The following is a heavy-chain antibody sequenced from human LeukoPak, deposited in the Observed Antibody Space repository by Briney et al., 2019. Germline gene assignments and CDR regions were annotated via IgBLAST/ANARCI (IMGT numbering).Heavy chain of an antibody. Sequence: GGSLRLSCAASGFTFSSYGMHWVRQAPGKGLEWVAFIRYDGSKKYYADSVKGRFTISRDNSKNTLYLQMNSLRAEDTAVYYCAKDHTVVTPSRYFDYWGQGTLVTVSS. J-gene: IGHJ4*02. CDR3: AKDHTVVTPSRYFDY. CDR1: GFTFSSYG. CDR2: IRYDGSKK. V-gene: IGHV3-30*02. D-gene: IGHD4-23*01.